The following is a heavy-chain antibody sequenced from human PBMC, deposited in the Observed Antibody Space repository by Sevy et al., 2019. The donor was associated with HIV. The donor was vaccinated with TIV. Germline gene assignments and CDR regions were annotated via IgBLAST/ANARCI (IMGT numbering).Heavy chain of an antibody. J-gene: IGHJ1*01. D-gene: IGHD3-10*01. V-gene: IGHV4-59*13. CDR2: IYYSGST. CDR3: ARGNMVREDSKYFKD. Sequence: LPETLSLTCTVSGGSISIYYWSWIRQPPGKGLEWIGYIYYSGSTNYNPSLKSRVTMSVDQSKNQFSLKLRSVTAADTAEYYCARGNMVREDSKYFKDWGQGALVTVSS. CDR1: GGSISIYY.